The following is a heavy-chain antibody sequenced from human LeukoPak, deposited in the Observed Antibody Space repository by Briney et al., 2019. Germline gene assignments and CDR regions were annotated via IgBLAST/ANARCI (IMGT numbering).Heavy chain of an antibody. Sequence: PSETLSLTCTVSGGSISSMSYFWGWIRQSPGKGLEWIGSIVYSGSSHYNPSLKSRLTISVDTSKNQFSLRLNSVTAADTAVYYCARVAGTNYRRGRDDYNYDYWGQGTLVSVSS. CDR3: ARVAGTNYRRGRDDYNYDY. D-gene: IGHD5-24*01. CDR1: GGSISSMSYF. CDR2: IVYSGSS. V-gene: IGHV4-39*01. J-gene: IGHJ4*02.